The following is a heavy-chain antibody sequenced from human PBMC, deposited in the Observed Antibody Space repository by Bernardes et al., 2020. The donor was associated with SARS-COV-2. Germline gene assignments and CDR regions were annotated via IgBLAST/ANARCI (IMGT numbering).Heavy chain of an antibody. CDR2: IYYSGST. CDR3: ARERLGYCSSTSCPEGGYYYYYGMDV. V-gene: IGHV4-30-4*01. CDR1: GGSISSGDYY. J-gene: IGHJ6*02. Sequence: TLSLTCTVSGGSISSGDYYWSWIRQPPGKGLEWIGYIYYSGSTYYNPSLKSRVTISVDTSKNQFSLKLSSVTAADTAVYYCARERLGYCSSTSCPEGGYYYYYGMDVWGQGTTVTVSS. D-gene: IGHD2-2*01.